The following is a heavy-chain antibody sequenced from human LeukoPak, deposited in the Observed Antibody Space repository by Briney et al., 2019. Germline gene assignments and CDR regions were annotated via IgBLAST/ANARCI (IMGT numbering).Heavy chain of an antibody. CDR2: ISGTGNSP. Sequence: GGSLRLSCAASGFTFSSYAMSWVRQAPGKGLEWVSAISGTGNSPYYGDSVKGRFTISRDNSKNTLYLQMNSLRAEDTAAYYCAKIVAISGRPREGFDYWGQGTLVTVSS. CDR1: GFTFSSYA. D-gene: IGHD1-26*01. V-gene: IGHV3-23*01. J-gene: IGHJ4*02. CDR3: AKIVAISGRPREGFDY.